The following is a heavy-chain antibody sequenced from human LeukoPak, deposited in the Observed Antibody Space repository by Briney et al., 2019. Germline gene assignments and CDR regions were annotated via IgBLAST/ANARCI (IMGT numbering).Heavy chain of an antibody. CDR1: DGSITDFY. V-gene: IGHV4-59*12. J-gene: IGHJ4*02. CDR2: IFYSGTT. CDR3: ARVSLVRGAPDYYFDY. D-gene: IGHD3-10*01. Sequence: PSETLSLTCTVSDGSITDFYWTWIRQPPGKGLEWIGNIFYSGTTNYNPSLKSRVTMSVDTSKNQFSLKLSSVTAADTAVYYCARVSLVRGAPDYYFDYWGQGTLVTVSS.